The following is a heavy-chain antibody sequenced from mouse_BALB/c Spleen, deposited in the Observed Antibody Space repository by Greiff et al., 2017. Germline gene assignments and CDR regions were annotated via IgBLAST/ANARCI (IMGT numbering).Heavy chain of an antibody. D-gene: IGHD1-1*01. V-gene: IGHV1-53*01. J-gene: IGHJ2*01. CDR1: GYTFTSYY. CDR2: INPSNGGT. Sequence: VQLQQPGAELVKPGASVKLSCKASGYTFTSYYMYWVKQRPGQGLEWIGGINPSNGGTNFNEKFKGKATLTADKSSSTAYMQLSSLTSENSAVYFCARGKAVVDYFDYWGQGTTLTVSS. CDR3: ARGKAVVDYFDY.